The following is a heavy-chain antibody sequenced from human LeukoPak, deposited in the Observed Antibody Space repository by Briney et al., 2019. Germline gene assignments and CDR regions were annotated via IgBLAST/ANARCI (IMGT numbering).Heavy chain of an antibody. D-gene: IGHD3-10*01. Sequence: ASVKVSCKASGYTFTGYYMHWVRQAPGQGLEWMGWINPNSGGTNYAQKFQGRVTMTRDTSISTAYMELSRLRSDDTAVYYCARDRYYGSGSYRGYKNWFDPWGQGTLVTVSS. CDR3: ARDRYYGSGSYRGYKNWFDP. V-gene: IGHV1-2*02. CDR1: GYTFTGYY. J-gene: IGHJ5*02. CDR2: INPNSGGT.